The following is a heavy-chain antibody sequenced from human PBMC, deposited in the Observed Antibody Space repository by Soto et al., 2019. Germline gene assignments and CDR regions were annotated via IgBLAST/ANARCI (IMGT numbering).Heavy chain of an antibody. CDR2: ISYDGSNK. V-gene: IGHV3-30*18. CDR3: AKDLPGTAAFDY. CDR1: GFTFSSYG. D-gene: IGHD1-1*01. Sequence: GSLRLSCAASGFTFSSYGMHWVRQAPGKGLEWVAVISYDGSNKYYADSVKGRFTISRDNSKNTLYLQMNSLRAEDTAVYYCAKDLPGTAAFDYWGQGTLVTVSS. J-gene: IGHJ4*02.